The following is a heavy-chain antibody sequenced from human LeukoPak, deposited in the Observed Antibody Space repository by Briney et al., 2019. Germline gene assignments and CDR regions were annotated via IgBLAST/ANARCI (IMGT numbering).Heavy chain of an antibody. CDR3: AKDNHRSHYYYMDV. Sequence: PGGSLRLSCAASGFSFSTSGIHWVRQAPGKGLDWVTFIQFDGSNKYYAESVKGRFTISRDNSKNMVYLQMNSLRVEDTAVYYCAKDNHRSHYYYMDVWGKGSTVIISS. CDR1: GFSFSTSG. V-gene: IGHV3-30*02. CDR2: IQFDGSNK. J-gene: IGHJ6*03.